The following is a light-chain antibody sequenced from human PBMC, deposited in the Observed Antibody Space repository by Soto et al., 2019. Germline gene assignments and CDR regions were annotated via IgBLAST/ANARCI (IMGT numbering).Light chain of an antibody. CDR3: QQDNSWPVT. J-gene: IGKJ4*01. V-gene: IGKV3-15*01. Sequence: EIVMTQSPATLSLSPGDRVVLSCRATQTVTNKLAWYQQKPGQAPRLLIYDASIRATGIPARFSGSGSVTEFTLTISSLQSEDFVLYYCQQDNSWPVTVGGGTKVEIK. CDR2: DAS. CDR1: QTVTNK.